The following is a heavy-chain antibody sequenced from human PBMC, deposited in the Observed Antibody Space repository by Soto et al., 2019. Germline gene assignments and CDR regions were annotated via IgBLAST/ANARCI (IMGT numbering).Heavy chain of an antibody. D-gene: IGHD2-15*01. CDR2: INHSGST. CDR1: GGSFSGYY. Sequence: LSLTCAVYGGSFSGYYWSWIRQPPGKGLEWIGEINHSGSTNYNPSLKSRVTISVDTSKNQFSLKLSSVTAADTAVYYRARRGALYCSGGSCYSQHLKFDYWGQGTLVTVSS. J-gene: IGHJ4*02. V-gene: IGHV4-34*01. CDR3: ARRGALYCSGGSCYSQHLKFDY.